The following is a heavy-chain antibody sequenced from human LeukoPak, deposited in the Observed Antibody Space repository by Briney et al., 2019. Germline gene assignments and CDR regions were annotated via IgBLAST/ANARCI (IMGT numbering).Heavy chain of an antibody. J-gene: IGHJ5*02. CDR3: AKAPVATIRRNWFDP. V-gene: IGHV3-23*01. CDR1: GFTFGSYT. D-gene: IGHD2-2*01. CDR2: ISGSGDST. Sequence: GGSLRLSCAASGFTFGSYTMSWVRQAPGKGLEWVSAISGSGDSTYYADSVKGRFTISRDSSKNTLYLQVNSLRAEDTAVYYCAKAPVATIRRNWFDPWGQGTLVTVSS.